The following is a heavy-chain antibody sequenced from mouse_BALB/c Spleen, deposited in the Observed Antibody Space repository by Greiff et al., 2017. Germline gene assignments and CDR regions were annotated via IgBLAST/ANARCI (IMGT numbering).Heavy chain of an antibody. J-gene: IGHJ4*01. Sequence: QVHVKQSGPGLVQPSQSLSITCTVSGFSLTSYGVHWVRQSPGKGLEWLGVIWSGGSTDYNAAFISRLSISKDNSKSQVFFKMNSLQANDTAIYYCARKGTTATKVMDYWGQGTSVTVSS. D-gene: IGHD1-2*01. CDR3: ARKGTTATKVMDY. CDR2: IWSGGST. CDR1: GFSLTSYG. V-gene: IGHV2-2*02.